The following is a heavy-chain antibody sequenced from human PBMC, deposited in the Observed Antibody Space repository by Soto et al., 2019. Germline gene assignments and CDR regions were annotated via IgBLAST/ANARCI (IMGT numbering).Heavy chain of an antibody. CDR1: GFTFSSYS. J-gene: IGHJ4*02. CDR3: ARDLDPVAGTCYLDY. Sequence: GGSLRLSCAASGFTFSSYSMNWVRQAPGKGLEWVSSISSSSSYIYYADSVKGRFTISRDNAKNSLYLQMNSLRAEDTAVYYCARDLDPVAGTCYLDYWGQGTLVTVSS. V-gene: IGHV3-21*01. D-gene: IGHD6-19*01. CDR2: ISSSSSYI.